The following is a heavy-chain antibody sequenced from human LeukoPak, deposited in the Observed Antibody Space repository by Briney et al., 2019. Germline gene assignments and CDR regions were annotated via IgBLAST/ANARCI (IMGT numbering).Heavy chain of an antibody. CDR1: GGSISSYY. J-gene: IGHJ3*02. V-gene: IGHV4-59*01. Sequence: PSETLSLTCTVSGGSISSYYWSWIRQPPGKGLEWIGYIYHSGSTNYNPSLKSRVTISVDTSKNQFSLKLSSVTAADTAVYYCARVYTVTTLDAFDIWGQGTMVTVSS. D-gene: IGHD4-17*01. CDR2: IYHSGST. CDR3: ARVYTVTTLDAFDI.